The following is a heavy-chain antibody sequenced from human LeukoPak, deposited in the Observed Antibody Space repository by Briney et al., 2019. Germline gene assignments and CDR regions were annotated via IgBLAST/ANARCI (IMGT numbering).Heavy chain of an antibody. CDR1: GFTFSSYG. Sequence: GGSLRLSCAASGFTFSSYGIHWVRQAPGKGLEWVAFIWYDGTEKYYADSVKGRFTISRDNSKNTLYLQMNTLRAEDTAVYYCARQSPAAAGQGLDYWGQGALVTVSS. J-gene: IGHJ4*02. V-gene: IGHV3-33*01. CDR2: IWYDGTEK. D-gene: IGHD6-13*01. CDR3: ARQSPAAAGQGLDY.